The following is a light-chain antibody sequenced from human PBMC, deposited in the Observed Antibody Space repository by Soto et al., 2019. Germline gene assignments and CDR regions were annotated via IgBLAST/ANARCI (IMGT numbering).Light chain of an antibody. CDR2: GNS. J-gene: IGLJ2*01. CDR3: QSYDSSLSGVV. V-gene: IGLV1-40*01. CDR1: SSNIGAGYD. Sequence: QSVLTQPPSVSGAPGQRVTISCTGSSSNIGAGYDVHWYQQLPGTAPKLLIYGNSNRPSGVPDRFSGSKSGTSASLAITGLQGDDEADYYCQSYDSSLSGVVFGGGNKLTVL.